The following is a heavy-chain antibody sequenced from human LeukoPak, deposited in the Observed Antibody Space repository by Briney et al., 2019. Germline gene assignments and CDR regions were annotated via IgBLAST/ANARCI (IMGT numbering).Heavy chain of an antibody. CDR1: GFTFSDHY. CDR2: VRKRVNGYST. D-gene: IGHD6-19*01. CDR3: AKDKTIAVADYAMDV. Sequence: GGSLRLSCAASGFTFSDHYMDWVRQAPGKGLEWVGRVRKRVNGYSTEYATPVKGRFTISRDNAKNSLYLQMNSLRREDTALYFCAKDKTIAVADYAMDVWGQGTTVTVFS. V-gene: IGHV3-72*01. J-gene: IGHJ6*02.